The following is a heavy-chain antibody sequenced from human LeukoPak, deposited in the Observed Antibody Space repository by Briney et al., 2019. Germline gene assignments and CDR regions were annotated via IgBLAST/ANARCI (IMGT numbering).Heavy chain of an antibody. CDR3: ARDEALAVAGGDFDL. D-gene: IGHD6-19*01. J-gene: IGHJ2*01. CDR2: IYSGGST. V-gene: IGHV3-53*05. CDR1: GFTVSSNY. Sequence: PGGSLRLSCAASGFTVSSNYMSWVRQAPGKGLEWVSVIYSGGSTYYADSVKGRFTISRDNSKNTLYLQMNSLRAEDTAVYYCARDEALAVAGGDFDLWGRGTLVTVSS.